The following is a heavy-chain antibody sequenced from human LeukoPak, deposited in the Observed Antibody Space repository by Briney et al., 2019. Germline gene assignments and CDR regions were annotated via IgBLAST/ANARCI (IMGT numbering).Heavy chain of an antibody. CDR2: IRSKAYGGTA. D-gene: IGHD6-13*01. CDR3: TRLNIAAAAVGDY. Sequence: PGGSLRLSCTASGFTFGGYAMSWVRQAPGKGLEWVGFIRSKAYGGTAEYAASVKGRFTISRDDSKSIAYLQMNSLKTEDTAVYYCTRLNIAAAAVGDYWGQGTLVTVSS. CDR1: GFTFGGYA. J-gene: IGHJ4*02. V-gene: IGHV3-49*04.